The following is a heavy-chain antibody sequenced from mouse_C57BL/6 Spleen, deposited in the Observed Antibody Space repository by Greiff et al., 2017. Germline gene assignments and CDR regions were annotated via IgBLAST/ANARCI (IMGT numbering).Heavy chain of an antibody. CDR2: IDPETGGT. CDR1: GYTFTDYE. D-gene: IGHD2-12*01. Sequence: VKLVESGAELVRPGASVTLSCKASGYTFTDYEMHWVKQTPVHGLEWIGAIDPETGGTAYNQKFKGKAILTADKSSSTAYMELRSLTSEDSAVYYCTTAYYSLAWFAYWGQGTLVTVSA. V-gene: IGHV1-15*01. CDR3: TTAYYSLAWFAY. J-gene: IGHJ3*01.